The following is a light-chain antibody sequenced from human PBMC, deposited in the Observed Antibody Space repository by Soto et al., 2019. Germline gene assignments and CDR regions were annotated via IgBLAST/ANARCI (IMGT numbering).Light chain of an antibody. CDR3: SSYTSSSTPWV. CDR1: SSDVGGYNY. CDR2: EVT. Sequence: QSALTQPASVSGSPGQSITLSFTGTSSDVGGYNYVSWYQHHPGKAPKLMIYEVTNRPSGVSNRFSGSKSGNTASLTISGLQAEDEADYYCSSYTSSSTPWVFGGGTKLTVL. J-gene: IGLJ3*02. V-gene: IGLV2-14*01.